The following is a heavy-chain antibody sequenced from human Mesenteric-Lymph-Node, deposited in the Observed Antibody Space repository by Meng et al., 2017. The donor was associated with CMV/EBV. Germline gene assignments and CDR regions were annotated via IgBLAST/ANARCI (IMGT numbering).Heavy chain of an antibody. J-gene: IGHJ4*02. D-gene: IGHD5-18*01. Sequence: GESLKISCAASGFTFSSYSMNWVRQAPGKGLEWVSSISSSSSYIYYADSVKGRFTISRDNAKNSLYLQMNSLRAEDTAVYYCAKDNRYSYGYFDYWGQGTLVTVSS. V-gene: IGHV3-21*01. CDR1: GFTFSSYS. CDR2: ISSSSSYI. CDR3: AKDNRYSYGYFDY.